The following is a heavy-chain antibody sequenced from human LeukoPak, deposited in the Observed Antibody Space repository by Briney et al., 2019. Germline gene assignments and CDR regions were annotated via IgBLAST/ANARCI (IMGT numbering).Heavy chain of an antibody. CDR2: INHSGST. CDR3: ARAVVIVGNDAFDI. CDR1: GGSFSGYY. Sequence: SETLSLTCAVYGGSFSGYYWSWIRQPPGKGLEWIGEINHSGSTNYNPSLKSRVTISVDTSKNQFSLKLSSVTAADTAVYYCARAVVIVGNDAFDIWGQGTAVIVSS. D-gene: IGHD3-22*01. J-gene: IGHJ3*02. V-gene: IGHV4-34*01.